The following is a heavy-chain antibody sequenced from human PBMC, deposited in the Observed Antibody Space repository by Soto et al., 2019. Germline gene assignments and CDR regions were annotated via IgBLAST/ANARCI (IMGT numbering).Heavy chain of an antibody. CDR1: GIAFSSYA. J-gene: IGHJ4*02. CDR3: ARGVTTTFDY. CDR2: ISYDGSNK. V-gene: IGHV3-30-3*01. D-gene: IGHD4-17*01. Sequence: GGFLRLSGAAAGIAFSSYAMNWVRQSPGKGLERVAVISYDGSNKYYADSVKGRFTISRDNSKNTLYLQMKTLRAEETAVYYCARGVTTTFDYWGQGTLVTVSS.